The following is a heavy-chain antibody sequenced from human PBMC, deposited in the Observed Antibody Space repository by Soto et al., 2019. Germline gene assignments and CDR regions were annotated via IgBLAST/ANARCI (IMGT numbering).Heavy chain of an antibody. V-gene: IGHV3-66*01. CDR2: IYSGGTT. CDR3: AARNIVAPY. J-gene: IGHJ4*02. CDR1: GFTVSSNY. D-gene: IGHD5-12*01. Sequence: EVQLVESGGGLVQPGESLRLSCAASGFTVSSNYMSWVRQAPGKGLEWVPLIYSGGTTDYADSVKGRFPISRDNSKNTLYLQMNSLRAEDTAVYYCAARNIVAPYWGQGTLVTVSS.